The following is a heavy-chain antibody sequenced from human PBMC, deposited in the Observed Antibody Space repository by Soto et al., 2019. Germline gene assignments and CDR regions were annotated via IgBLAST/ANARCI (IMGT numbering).Heavy chain of an antibody. V-gene: IGHV3-23*01. CDR3: AKDHCTPPPGNTAFFGMDV. D-gene: IGHD2-8*01. Sequence: GGSLRRSCAASGFTFSSYAMSWVRQALGKGLEWVSAISGSGGSTYYADSVKGRFTISRDNSKNTLYLQMNSLRAEDTAVYYCAKDHCTPPPGNTAFFGMDVWGQGTTVTVSS. J-gene: IGHJ6*02. CDR1: GFTFSSYA. CDR2: ISGSGGST.